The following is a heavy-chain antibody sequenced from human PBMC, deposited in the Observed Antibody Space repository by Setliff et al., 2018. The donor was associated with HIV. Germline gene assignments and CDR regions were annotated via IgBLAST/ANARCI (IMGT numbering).Heavy chain of an antibody. CDR2: IRSRGYGGTS. V-gene: IGHV3-49*04. D-gene: IGHD1-1*01. CDR1: GFTFGDYS. J-gene: IGHJ4*03. CDR3: ARVGLVQLERRGLNYFDY. Sequence: PGGSLRLSCIASGFTFGDYSMSWVRQAPGRGLEWVGFIRSRGYGGTSEYAAPVKGRFTISRDNSKNTLYLQMNSLRAEDTAVYYCARVGLVQLERRGLNYFDYWGQGTMVTVSS.